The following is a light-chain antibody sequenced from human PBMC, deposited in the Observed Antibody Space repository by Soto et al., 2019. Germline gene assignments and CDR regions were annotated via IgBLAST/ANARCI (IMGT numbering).Light chain of an antibody. CDR2: DAS. J-gene: IGKJ4*01. CDR3: RQRSNWLT. CDR1: QSVSSY. Sequence: EIVLTQSPATLSLSPGERATLSCRASQSVSSYLAWYQQKPGQAPRLLIYDASNRATGITARFSGSGSATDFTLTISSLEPEDFAVYYCRQRSNWLTFGGGTKVEIK. V-gene: IGKV3-11*01.